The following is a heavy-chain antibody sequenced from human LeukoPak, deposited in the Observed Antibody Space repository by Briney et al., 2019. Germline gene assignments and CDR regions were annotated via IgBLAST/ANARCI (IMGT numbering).Heavy chain of an antibody. V-gene: IGHV3-21*01. J-gene: IGHJ4*02. D-gene: IGHD6-19*01. Sequence: GGSLRLSCAASGFTFSSYSMNWVRQAPGKGLEWVSSISSSSSYIYYADSVKGRFTISRDNAKNSLYLQMNSLRAEDTAVYYCARVGDGSGWYDSLTIDYWGQGTLVTVSS. CDR3: ARVGDGSGWYDSLTIDY. CDR1: GFTFSSYS. CDR2: ISSSSSYI.